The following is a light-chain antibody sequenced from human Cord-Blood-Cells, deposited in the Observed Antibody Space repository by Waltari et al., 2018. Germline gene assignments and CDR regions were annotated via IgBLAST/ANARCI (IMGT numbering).Light chain of an antibody. V-gene: IGLV1-47*01. CDR3: AAWDDSLSAVV. CDR1: SSNIGSNY. CDR2: RNK. Sequence: QSVLTQPPSASGTPGQRVTISCSGSSSNIGSNYVYWYQQLPGTAPKLLIYRNKQRPAGVPDLFCGSKSGTSASLAISGLRAEDEADYYCAAWDDSLSAVVFGGGTKLTVL. J-gene: IGLJ2*01.